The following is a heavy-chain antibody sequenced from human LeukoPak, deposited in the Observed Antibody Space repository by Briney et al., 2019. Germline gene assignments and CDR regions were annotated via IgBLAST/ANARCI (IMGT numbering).Heavy chain of an antibody. CDR1: GFTFSSYW. V-gene: IGHV3-7*03. CDR3: AKSHTGSYYDPLAS. D-gene: IGHD1-26*01. J-gene: IGHJ4*02. Sequence: AGGSLRLSCAASGFTFSSYWMSWVRQAPGKGLEWVANIKQDGSEKYYVDSVKGRFTISRDNGKNTLLLQLNSLRAEDTAVYYCAKSHTGSYYDPLASWGQGTVVTVSS. CDR2: IKQDGSEK.